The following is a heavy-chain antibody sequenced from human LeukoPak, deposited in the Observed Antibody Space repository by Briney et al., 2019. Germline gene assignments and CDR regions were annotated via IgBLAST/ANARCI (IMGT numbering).Heavy chain of an antibody. D-gene: IGHD5-18*01. CDR3: ARHLNTDMVKAHFDY. V-gene: IGHV4-59*08. J-gene: IGHJ4*02. CDR2: IHNSGST. Sequence: SATLSLTCTVSDASISSYYWTWIRQRPGKGLEWIAYIHNSGSTNYNPSLKSRVTISLDTSKNQFSLKLNSVTAADTAVYYCARHLNTDMVKAHFDYWGQGTLVTVSS. CDR1: DASISSYY.